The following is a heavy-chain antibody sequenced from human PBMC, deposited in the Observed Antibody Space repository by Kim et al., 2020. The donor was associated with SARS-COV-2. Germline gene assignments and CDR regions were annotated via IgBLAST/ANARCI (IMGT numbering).Heavy chain of an antibody. D-gene: IGHD6-19*01. V-gene: IGHV3-33*01. CDR2: IWYDGSNK. Sequence: GSLRLSCAASGFTFSSYGMHWVRQAPGKGLEWVAVIWYDGSNKYYADSVKGRFTISRDNSKNTLYLQMNSLRAEDTAVYYCARRGQWGSHFDYWGQGTLVTVSS. J-gene: IGHJ4*02. CDR3: ARRGQWGSHFDY. CDR1: GFTFSSYG.